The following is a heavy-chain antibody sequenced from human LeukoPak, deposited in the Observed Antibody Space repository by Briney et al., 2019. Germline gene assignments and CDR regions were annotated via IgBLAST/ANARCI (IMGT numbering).Heavy chain of an antibody. CDR2: IYYSGST. Sequence: SETLSLTCTVSGGSISSSSNYYWGWIRQPPGKGLEWIGSIYYSGSTYYNPSLKSRVTISVDASKNQFSLKLNSMTAADTALYYCARGLSWGPYYFDYWGQGTLVTVSS. CDR3: ARGLSWGPYYFDY. D-gene: IGHD4/OR15-4a*01. J-gene: IGHJ4*02. V-gene: IGHV4-39*07. CDR1: GGSISSSSNYY.